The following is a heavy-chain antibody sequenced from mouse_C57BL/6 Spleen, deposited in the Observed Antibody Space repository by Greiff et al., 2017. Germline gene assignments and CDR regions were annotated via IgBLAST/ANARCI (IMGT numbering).Heavy chain of an antibody. D-gene: IGHD1-1*01. J-gene: IGHJ4*01. CDR3: AKVVATSHYYAMDY. Sequence: EVQLVESGAELVKPGASVKLSCTASGFNIKDYYMHWVKQRTEQGLEWIGRIDPEDGETKYAPKFQGKATITADTSSNTAYLQLSSLTSEDTAVYYCAKVVATSHYYAMDYWGQGTSVTVSS. V-gene: IGHV14-2*01. CDR1: GFNIKDYY. CDR2: IDPEDGET.